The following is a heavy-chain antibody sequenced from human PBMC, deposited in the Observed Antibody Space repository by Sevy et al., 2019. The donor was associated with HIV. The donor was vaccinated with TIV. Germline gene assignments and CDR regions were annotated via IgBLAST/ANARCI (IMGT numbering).Heavy chain of an antibody. CDR3: AKDPRRNSDILTGYGMYGMDV. V-gene: IGHV3-30*18. CDR2: ISYDGSNK. CDR1: GFTFSSYG. J-gene: IGHJ6*02. D-gene: IGHD3-9*01. Sequence: GGSLRLSCAASGFTFSSYGMHWVRQAPGKGLEWVAVISYDGSNKYYADSVKGRFTISRDNSKNTLYLQMNSLRAEDTAVYYCAKDPRRNSDILTGYGMYGMDVWGQGTTVTVSS.